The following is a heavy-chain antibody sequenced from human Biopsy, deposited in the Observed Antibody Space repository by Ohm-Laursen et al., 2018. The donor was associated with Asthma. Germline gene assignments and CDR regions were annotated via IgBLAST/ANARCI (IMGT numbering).Heavy chain of an antibody. CDR3: ARQSGQDYGDSSGFDI. D-gene: IGHD3-22*01. CDR2: VSSDGHNK. J-gene: IGHJ3*02. CDR1: GFVFSQCG. V-gene: IGHV3-30*03. Sequence: SLRLSCSASGFVFSQCGMHWVRQGPGKGLEWVALVSSDGHNKYYEDSVKGRFTISRNNSRNRLYLQINRLTVEDSAVYFCARQSGQDYGDSSGFDIWGQGTKVAVSS.